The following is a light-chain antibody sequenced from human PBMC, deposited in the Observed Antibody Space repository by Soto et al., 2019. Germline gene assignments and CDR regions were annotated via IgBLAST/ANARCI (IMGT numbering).Light chain of an antibody. Sequence: QSVLTQPRSVSGSPGQSVTISCTGTSGDVGAYNYVSWYQQHPGKAPKLMIYDVSKRPSGVPDRFSGSKSGNTASLTISGLQAEDEADYYCCSYAGSSTVVFGGGTKLTVL. CDR2: DVS. CDR3: CSYAGSSTVV. V-gene: IGLV2-11*01. J-gene: IGLJ2*01. CDR1: SGDVGAYNY.